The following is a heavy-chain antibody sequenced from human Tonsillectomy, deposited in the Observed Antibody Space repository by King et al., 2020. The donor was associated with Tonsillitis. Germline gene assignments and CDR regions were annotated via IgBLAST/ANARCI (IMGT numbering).Heavy chain of an antibody. Sequence: VQLVESGGGLVKPGGSLRLSCAASGFTFSNAWMSWVRQAPGKGLEWVGRIKSKTDGGTTDYAAPVKGRFTISRDDSKNTLYLQMNSLKTEDTAVYYCTTSSFSRISSSIFGVVTGFDYWGQGTLVTVSS. CDR1: GFTFSNAW. CDR2: IKSKTDGGTT. V-gene: IGHV3-15*01. D-gene: IGHD3-3*01. J-gene: IGHJ4*02. CDR3: TTSSFSRISSSIFGVVTGFDY.